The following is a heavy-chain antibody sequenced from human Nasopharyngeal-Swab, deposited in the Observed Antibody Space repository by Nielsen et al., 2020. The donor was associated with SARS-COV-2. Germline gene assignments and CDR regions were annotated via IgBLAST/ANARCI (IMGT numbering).Heavy chain of an antibody. CDR1: GFTFSSYG. V-gene: IGHV3-30*18. D-gene: IGHD2-21*02. CDR2: ISYDGSNK. Sequence: EGSLRLSCAASGFTFSSYGMHWVRQAPGRGLEWVAVISYDGSNKYYADSVKGRFTISRDNSKNTLYLQTNSLRADDTAVYYCAKDPSIVVVTAEYFQHWGQGTLVTVSS. CDR3: AKDPSIVVVTAEYFQH. J-gene: IGHJ1*01.